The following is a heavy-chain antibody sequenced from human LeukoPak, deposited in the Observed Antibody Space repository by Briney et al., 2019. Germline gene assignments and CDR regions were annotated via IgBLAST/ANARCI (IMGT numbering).Heavy chain of an antibody. CDR3: ARAGGYCGRISCPYYFDY. CDR1: GFTFSSYT. J-gene: IGHJ4*02. Sequence: GGSLRLSCAASGFTFSSYTMNWVRQAPGKGLEWVSSISSSSTYINYADSVKGRFTISRDNAKNSLYLQMNSLRSEDTAVYYCARAGGYCGRISCPYYFDYWGQGSLVAVSS. CDR2: ISSSSTYI. D-gene: IGHD2-15*01. V-gene: IGHV3-21*04.